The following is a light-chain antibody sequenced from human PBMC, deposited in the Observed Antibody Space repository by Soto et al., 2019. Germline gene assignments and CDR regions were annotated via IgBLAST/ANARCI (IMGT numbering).Light chain of an antibody. CDR2: KAS. CDR3: HQYSRYPWT. J-gene: IGKJ1*01. CDR1: QSVGSW. Sequence: QMTQSPSTLSASEGDRVTITCWASQSVGSWLAWHQQKPGRAPKVLVYKASNLQDGVPSRFGGSGSGTEFTLTISSLQPDDVATYFCHQYSRYPWTFGQGTKVEIK. V-gene: IGKV1-5*03.